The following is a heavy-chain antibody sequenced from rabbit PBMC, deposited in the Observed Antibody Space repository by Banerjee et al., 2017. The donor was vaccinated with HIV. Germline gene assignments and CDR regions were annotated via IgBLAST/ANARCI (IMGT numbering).Heavy chain of an antibody. D-gene: IGHD1-1*01. Sequence: SLQESGGDLVKPGASLTLTCTASGFSFSGSSYMCWVRQAPGKGLEWIACIYTDSSGSTAYASWAKGRFTISKSSSTTVTLQMTSLTAADTATYFCARDRDYSTSSGDWGFNLWGPGTLVTVS. J-gene: IGHJ4*01. CDR2: IYTDSSGST. CDR1: GFSFSGSSY. CDR3: ARDRDYSTSSGDWGFNL. V-gene: IGHV1S40*01.